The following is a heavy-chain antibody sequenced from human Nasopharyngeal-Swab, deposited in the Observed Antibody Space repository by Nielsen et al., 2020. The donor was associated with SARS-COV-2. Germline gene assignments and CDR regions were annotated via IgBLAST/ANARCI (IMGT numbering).Heavy chain of an antibody. D-gene: IGHD2/OR15-2a*01. CDR3: AKDLRGPYFF. J-gene: IGHJ4*02. V-gene: IGHV3-33*06. Sequence: GGSLRLSCAASGFSFSTYGMHWVRQSPVKGLEWLTNIWYDGSNKYYADSVKGRFTVSRDNSKNTVSLQMNSLRAEDTAVYYCAKDLRGPYFFWGQGTLVTVSS. CDR2: IWYDGSNK. CDR1: GFSFSTYG.